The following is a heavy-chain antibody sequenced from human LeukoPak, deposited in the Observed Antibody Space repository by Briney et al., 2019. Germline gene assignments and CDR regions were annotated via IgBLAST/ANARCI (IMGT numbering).Heavy chain of an antibody. J-gene: IGHJ4*02. CDR2: ISRSGSII. Sequence: PGGSLRLSCAVSGFTFSSYEMNWVRQAPGKGLEWVSYISRSGSIIYNADSVKGRFTISRDNAKNSLYLQMNSLRAEDTAVYYCARDGGYDQYYFDYWGQGTLVTVSS. V-gene: IGHV3-48*03. CDR3: ARDGGYDQYYFDY. D-gene: IGHD6-19*01. CDR1: GFTFSSYE.